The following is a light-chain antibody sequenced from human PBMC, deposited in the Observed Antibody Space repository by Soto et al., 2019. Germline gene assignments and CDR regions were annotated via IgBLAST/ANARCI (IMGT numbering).Light chain of an antibody. V-gene: IGKV1-5*03. Sequence: DIQMTQSPSTLSETVGDRVTITCRANQSISSWLAWYQQKPGKAPKLLIYKAPTLDCGVPSSFSGSGSGTEFSITISSLQPEYSATYYCQQYNAYPWTFGQGTKVDIK. CDR3: QQYNAYPWT. CDR2: KAP. J-gene: IGKJ1*01. CDR1: QSISSW.